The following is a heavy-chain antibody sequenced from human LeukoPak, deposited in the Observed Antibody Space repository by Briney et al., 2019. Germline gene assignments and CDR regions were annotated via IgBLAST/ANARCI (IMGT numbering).Heavy chain of an antibody. D-gene: IGHD4-17*01. Sequence: PSQTLSLTCTVSGGSISSGGYYWSWIRQHPGKGLGWIGYIYYSGSTYYNPSLKSRVTISVDTSKNQFSLKLSSVTAADTAVYYCARAPTVTRSLPFDYWGQGTLVTVSS. CDR1: GGSISSGGYY. CDR2: IYYSGST. J-gene: IGHJ4*02. V-gene: IGHV4-31*03. CDR3: ARAPTVTRSLPFDY.